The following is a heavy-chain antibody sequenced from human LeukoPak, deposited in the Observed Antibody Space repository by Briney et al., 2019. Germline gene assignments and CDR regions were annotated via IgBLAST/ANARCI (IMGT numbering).Heavy chain of an antibody. CDR3: ARDRDYYGMDV. CDR1: GGSISSYY. V-gene: IGHV4-59*01. D-gene: IGHD5-24*01. J-gene: IGHJ6*02. CDR2: IYYSGST. Sequence: SETLSLTCTVSGGSISSYYWSWIRQPPGKGLEWIGYIYYSGSTNYNPSLKSRVTISVDTSKNQFSLKLSTVTAADTAVYYCARDRDYYGMDVWGQGTTVTVSS.